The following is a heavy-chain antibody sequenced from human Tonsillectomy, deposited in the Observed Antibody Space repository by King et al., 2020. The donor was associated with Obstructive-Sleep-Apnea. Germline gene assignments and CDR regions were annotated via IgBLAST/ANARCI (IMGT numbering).Heavy chain of an antibody. CDR3: ARETNGLDY. J-gene: IGHJ4*02. D-gene: IGHD1-7*01. CDR2: VNHSGTT. V-gene: IGHV4-34*01. CDR1: GGSFSLHY. Sequence: HVQLQQWGAGLLKPSETLSLTCAVYGGSFSLHYWHWIRQPPGKGLEWIGEVNHSGTTNYNPSLKSRVTISVDTSKNQFSLKLNSVTAADTAVYYCARETNGLDYWGQGTLVTVAA.